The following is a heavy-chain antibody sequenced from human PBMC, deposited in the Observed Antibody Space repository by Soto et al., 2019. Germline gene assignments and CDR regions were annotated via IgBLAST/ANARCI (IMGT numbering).Heavy chain of an antibody. CDR3: ARGHDYGEWPPEYFQH. Sequence: EVQLVESGGGLVQPGGSLRLSCAASGFTFSSYSMNWVRQAPGKGLEWVSYISSSSSTIYYADSVKGRFTISRDNAKNSLYLQMNSLRAEDTAVYYCARGHDYGEWPPEYFQHWGQGTLVTVSS. J-gene: IGHJ1*01. D-gene: IGHD4-17*01. V-gene: IGHV3-48*01. CDR1: GFTFSSYS. CDR2: ISSSSSTI.